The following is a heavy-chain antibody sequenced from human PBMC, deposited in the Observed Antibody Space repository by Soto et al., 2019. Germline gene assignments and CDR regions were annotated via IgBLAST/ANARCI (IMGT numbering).Heavy chain of an antibody. V-gene: IGHV1-18*01. Sequence: ASVKVSCKASGYTFTSYGISWVRQAPGQGLEWMGWISAYNGNTNYAQKLQGRVTMTTDTSTSTAYMELRSLRSDDTAVYYCARDAPAAIDYYYYGMDVWGQGTTVTVSS. J-gene: IGHJ6*02. D-gene: IGHD2-2*01. CDR2: ISAYNGNT. CDR3: ARDAPAAIDYYYYGMDV. CDR1: GYTFTSYG.